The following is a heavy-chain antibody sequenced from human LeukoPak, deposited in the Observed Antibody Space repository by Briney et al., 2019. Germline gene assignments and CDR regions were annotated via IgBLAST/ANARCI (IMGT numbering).Heavy chain of an antibody. D-gene: IGHD4-17*01. CDR1: GGTFSSYV. Sequence: SVKVSCKASGGTFSSYVISWVRQAPGQGLEWMGGIIPIFGTANYAQKFQGRVTITADESTSTAYMELSSLRSEDTAVYYCARDPRPDFDYGDSEYFQHWGRGTLVTVSS. CDR3: ARDPRPDFDYGDSEYFQH. V-gene: IGHV1-69*13. CDR2: IIPIFGTA. J-gene: IGHJ1*01.